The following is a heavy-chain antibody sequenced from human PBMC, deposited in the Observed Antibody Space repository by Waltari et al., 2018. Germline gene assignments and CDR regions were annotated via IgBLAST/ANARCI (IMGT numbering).Heavy chain of an antibody. CDR3: AKVGGIAAAEFQFDF. CDR1: GFTFIRSA. CDR2: ISGPGLTT. D-gene: IGHD6-13*01. J-gene: IGHJ4*02. V-gene: IGHV3-23*01. Sequence: EVQLLESGGGLVQPGGSLRPPWAASGFTFIRSAMRWVRQAPGKGLEWVSSISGPGLTTFYADSVKGRFSISRDNSKNTLYLQINGLRADDTAVYYCAKVGGIAAAEFQFDFWGRGTLVTVSS.